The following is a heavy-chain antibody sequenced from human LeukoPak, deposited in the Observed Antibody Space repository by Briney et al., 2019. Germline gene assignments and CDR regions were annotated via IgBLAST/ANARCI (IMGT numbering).Heavy chain of an antibody. CDR2: IIPFYSAT. D-gene: IGHD2-15*01. CDR1: GGTFSSYA. Sequence: GASVKVSCKASGGTFSSYAISWVRQVPGRGLEWMGGIIPFYSATDYAQKLQGRVTITADESTNTAHMELNSLTSKDTAVYYCARMVGYAYSDYWGQGTLVTVSS. J-gene: IGHJ4*02. CDR3: ARMVGYAYSDY. V-gene: IGHV1-69*13.